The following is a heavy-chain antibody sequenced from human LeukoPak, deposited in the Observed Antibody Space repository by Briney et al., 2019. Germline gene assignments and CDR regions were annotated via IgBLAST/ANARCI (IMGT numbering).Heavy chain of an antibody. J-gene: IGHJ4*02. D-gene: IGHD4-17*01. Sequence: GGSLRLSCAASGFTFSSFAMSWVRQAPGKGLKWVSAISGSGGSTYSADSVKGRFTISRDNSKNTLYLQMNSLRAEDTAVYYCAKQSPDYVISKYYDYWGQGTLVTVSS. CDR3: AKQSPDYVISKYYDY. CDR1: GFTFSSFA. CDR2: ISGSGGST. V-gene: IGHV3-23*01.